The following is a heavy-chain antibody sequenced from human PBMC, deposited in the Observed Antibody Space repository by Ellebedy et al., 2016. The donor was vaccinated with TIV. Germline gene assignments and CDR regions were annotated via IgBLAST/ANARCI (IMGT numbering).Heavy chain of an antibody. Sequence: GESLKISCAASGFTFRSYWMHWVRQAPGKGLVWVSRINSDGSSTSNADSVKGRFTISRDNSKNTLYLQMDSVRAEDAAVYYCAKGSAATRPYYFDYWGQGTLVTVSS. CDR1: GFTFRSYW. J-gene: IGHJ4*02. V-gene: IGHV3-74*01. CDR3: AKGSAATRPYYFDY. D-gene: IGHD6-25*01. CDR2: INSDGSST.